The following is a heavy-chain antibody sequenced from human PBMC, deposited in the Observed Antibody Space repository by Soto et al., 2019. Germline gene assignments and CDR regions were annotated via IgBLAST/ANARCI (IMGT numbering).Heavy chain of an antibody. D-gene: IGHD3-3*02. CDR3: ARSTGYSIFYYYYGMDV. CDR1: GYTFTSYD. V-gene: IGHV1-8*01. J-gene: IGHJ6*02. CDR2: MNPNSGST. Sequence: GASVKVSCKASGYTFTSYDINWVRQATGQGLEWMGWMNPNSGSTGYAQKFQGRVTMTRNTSISTAYMELSSLRSEDTAVYYCARSTGYSIFYYYYGMDVWGQGTTVTVSS.